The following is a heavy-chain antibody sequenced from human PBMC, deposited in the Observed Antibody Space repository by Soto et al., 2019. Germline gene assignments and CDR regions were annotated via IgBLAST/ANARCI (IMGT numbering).Heavy chain of an antibody. CDR3: GRDPYYDFWSGSNDAFDI. J-gene: IGHJ3*02. V-gene: IGHV1-8*01. Sequence: ASVKVSCKASGYTFTSYDINWVRQATVQGLEWMGWMNPNSGNTGYAQKFQGRVTMTRNTSISTAYMELSSLRSEDTAVYYCGRDPYYDFWSGSNDAFDIWGQGTMVTVSS. CDR2: MNPNSGNT. D-gene: IGHD3-3*01. CDR1: GYTFTSYD.